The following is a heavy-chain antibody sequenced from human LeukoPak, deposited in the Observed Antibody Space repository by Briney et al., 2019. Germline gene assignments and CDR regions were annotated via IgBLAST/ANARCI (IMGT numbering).Heavy chain of an antibody. CDR2: INAGNGNT. Sequence: ASVKVSCKASGGTFSSYAISWVRQAPGQRLEWMGWINAGNGNTKYSQKFQGRVTITRDTSASTAYMELSSLRSEDTAVYYCARDPYSHGLFSSWDFDYWGQGTLVTVSS. J-gene: IGHJ4*02. D-gene: IGHD5-18*01. CDR3: ARDPYSHGLFSSWDFDY. CDR1: GGTFSSYA. V-gene: IGHV1-3*01.